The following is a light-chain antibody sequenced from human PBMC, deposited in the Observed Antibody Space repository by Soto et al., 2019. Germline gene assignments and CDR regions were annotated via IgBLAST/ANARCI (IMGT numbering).Light chain of an antibody. CDR3: QSYDSSLSPV. Sequence: QSVLTQPPSVSGAPGQRVTISCTGSSSNIGAGYDVHWYQQLPGTAPKLLIYGNSNRPSGVPDRFSGSKSGTSASLAITGRQAEDEADYYCQSYDSSLSPVLGGGPKLTVL. CDR2: GNS. V-gene: IGLV1-40*01. J-gene: IGLJ2*01. CDR1: SSNIGAGYD.